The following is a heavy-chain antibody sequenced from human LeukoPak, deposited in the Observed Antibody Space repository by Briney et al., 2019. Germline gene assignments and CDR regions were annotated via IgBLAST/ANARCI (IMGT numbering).Heavy chain of an antibody. CDR2: IHHSGNT. J-gene: IGHJ4*02. V-gene: IGHV4-38-2*01. CDR1: GCSISTGYY. Sequence: SETLSLTCAVSGCSISTGYYWGWIRQPPGKGLEWIANIHHSGNTNYNPSLKSRVTISVDTSKNQFSLKLRSVTAADTAVYYCARVRSGTYYSRDYWGQGTLVTVSS. D-gene: IGHD3-10*01. CDR3: ARVRSGTYYSRDY.